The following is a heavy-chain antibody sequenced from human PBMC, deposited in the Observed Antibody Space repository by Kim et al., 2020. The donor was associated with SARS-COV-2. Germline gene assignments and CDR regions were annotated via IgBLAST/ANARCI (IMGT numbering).Heavy chain of an antibody. D-gene: IGHD6-13*01. V-gene: IGHV1-8*01. J-gene: IGHJ6*03. CDR3: ARGFRAAAGPFYYYYHMDV. CDR2: MNPNSGNT. CDR1: GYTFTSYD. Sequence: ASVKVSCKASGYTFTSYDINWVRQATGQGLEWMGWMNPNSGNTGYAQKFQGRVTMTRNTSISTAYMELSSLRSEDTAVYYCARGFRAAAGPFYYYYHMDVWGKGTTVTVSS.